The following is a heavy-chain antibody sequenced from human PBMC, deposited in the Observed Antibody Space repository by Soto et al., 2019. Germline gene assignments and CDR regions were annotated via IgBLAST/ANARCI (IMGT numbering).Heavy chain of an antibody. V-gene: IGHV1-69*13. J-gene: IGHJ6*02. D-gene: IGHD6-19*01. Sequence: SVKDSCKASRGTFSNYAISWVRQAPGQGLEWMGGIIPIFGTANYAQKCQGRVTIAADESTSTAYMELSSVGSEDTAVYYCARDPGAVQWYYGMDVWGQGTTVTVSS. CDR1: RGTFSNYA. CDR2: IIPIFGTA. CDR3: ARDPGAVQWYYGMDV.